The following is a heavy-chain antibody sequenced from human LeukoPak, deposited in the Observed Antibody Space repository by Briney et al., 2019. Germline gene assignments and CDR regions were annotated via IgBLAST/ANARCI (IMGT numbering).Heavy chain of an antibody. J-gene: IGHJ3*02. CDR2: IKDDGSDK. CDR1: GFTLSSYW. CDR3: VRDETLKYSSTWYDAFDI. V-gene: IGHV3-7*01. Sequence: GGSLRLSCAASGFTLSSYWMSWVRQAPGKGLEWVANIKDDGSDKNYVDSVKGRFTISRDNAKNSLYLQMNSLRDEDTAVYYCVRDETLKYSSTWYDAFDIWGQGTRVTVSS. D-gene: IGHD6-13*01.